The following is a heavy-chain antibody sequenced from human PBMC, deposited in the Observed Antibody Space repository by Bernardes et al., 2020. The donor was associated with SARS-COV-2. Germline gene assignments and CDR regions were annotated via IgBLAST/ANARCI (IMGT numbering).Heavy chain of an antibody. V-gene: IGHV3-64*02. J-gene: IGHJ4*02. D-gene: IGHD3-10*01. CDR2: ISYNGGSA. CDR3: ARAPITMVRGIELNY. CDR1: GFTFHTSA. Sequence: VGSLIISCVGSGFTFHTSAMYWVRQAPGTGLEYVSAISYNGGSAYYADSVKGRFTISRDNSQNTLFLQMRSLRVEDMAVYYCARAPITMVRGIELNYWGQGTLVTVSS.